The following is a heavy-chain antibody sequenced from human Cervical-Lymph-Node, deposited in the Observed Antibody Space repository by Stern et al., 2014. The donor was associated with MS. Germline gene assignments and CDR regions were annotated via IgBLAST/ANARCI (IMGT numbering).Heavy chain of an antibody. CDR1: GFALRSYG. CDR3: AKDRLFCSGGGCYAMDV. D-gene: IGHD2-15*01. CDR2: ISNDGNEK. Sequence: VQLVESGGGVVQPGRSLRLSCAASGFALRSYGMHWVRQAPGNGLEWVAVISNDGNEKYYADSVKGRFTISRDNSKNTLSLQMNSLKTEDTAVYYCAKDRLFCSGGGCYAMDVWGQGTTVTVSS. J-gene: IGHJ6*02. V-gene: IGHV3-30*18.